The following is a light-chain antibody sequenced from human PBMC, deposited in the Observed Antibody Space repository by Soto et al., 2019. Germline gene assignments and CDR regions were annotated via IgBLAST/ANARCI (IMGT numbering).Light chain of an antibody. CDR1: QTISSW. V-gene: IGKV1-5*03. Sequence: DIQMTQSPSTLSGSVGDRVTITCRASQTISSWLAWYQQKPGKAPKLLIYKASTLKSGVPSRFRGSRSGTEFTLTISSLQTDDVATYYSTQYNSYSEAFGQGNKLELK. J-gene: IGKJ1*01. CDR3: TQYNSYSEA. CDR2: KAS.